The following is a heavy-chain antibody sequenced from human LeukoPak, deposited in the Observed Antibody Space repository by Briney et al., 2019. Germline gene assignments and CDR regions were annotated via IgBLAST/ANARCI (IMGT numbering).Heavy chain of an antibody. V-gene: IGHV1-69*13. CDR3: ARDRYCSSTSCPRGYYYYYYMDV. CDR2: IIPIFGTA. J-gene: IGHJ6*03. Sequence: SVKVSCKASGGTFSSYAISWVRQAPGQGLEWMGGIIPIFGTANYAQKFQGRVTITADESTSTAYMELSSLRSEDTAVYYCARDRYCSSTSCPRGYYYYYYMDVWGKGTTVTISS. D-gene: IGHD2-2*01. CDR1: GGTFSSYA.